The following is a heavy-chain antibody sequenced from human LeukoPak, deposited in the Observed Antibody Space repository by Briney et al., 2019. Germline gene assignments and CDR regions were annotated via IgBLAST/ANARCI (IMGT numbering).Heavy chain of an antibody. J-gene: IGHJ4*02. Sequence: GESLKISCQASGYSFTNYGISWVRQMPGKGLEWMGRIDPSDSYSNYGPSFQGHVTISADRSISTAYLQWRSLKASDTAMYYCARQLDYYDKRDYWGQGTLVTVAS. CDR3: ARQLDYYDKRDY. V-gene: IGHV5-10-1*01. CDR2: IDPSDSYS. CDR1: GYSFTNYG. D-gene: IGHD3-22*01.